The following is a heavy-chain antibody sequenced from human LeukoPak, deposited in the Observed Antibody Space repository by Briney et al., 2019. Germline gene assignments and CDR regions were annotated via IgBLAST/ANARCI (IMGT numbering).Heavy chain of an antibody. CDR3: ARVRIASVIDY. V-gene: IGHV4-39*07. CDR1: GGSISSSIYY. J-gene: IGHJ4*02. Sequence: SETLSLTCTVSGGSISSSIYYWGWIRQPPGKGLEWIGSIYYSGSTYYNPSLKSRVTISVDTSKNQFSLRLSSVTAADTAVYYCARVRIASVIDYWGQGTLVTVSS. CDR2: IYYSGST. D-gene: IGHD6-13*01.